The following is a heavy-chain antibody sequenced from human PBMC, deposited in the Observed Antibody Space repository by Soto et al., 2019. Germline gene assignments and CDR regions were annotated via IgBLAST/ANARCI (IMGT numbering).Heavy chain of an antibody. J-gene: IGHJ5*02. CDR3: ARDKDSSSHNNWFDP. Sequence: ASVKVSCKASGYTFTGYYMHWVRQAPGQGLEWMGWINPNSGGTNYAQKFQGRVTMTRDTSISTAYMELSRLRSDDTAVYYCARDKDSSSHNNWFDPWGQGTLVTVSS. CDR2: INPNSGGT. D-gene: IGHD6-6*01. V-gene: IGHV1-2*02. CDR1: GYTFTGYY.